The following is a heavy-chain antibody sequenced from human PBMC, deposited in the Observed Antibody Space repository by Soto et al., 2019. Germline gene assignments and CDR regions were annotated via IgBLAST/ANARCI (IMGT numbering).Heavy chain of an antibody. CDR1: GYTFTSYD. CDR2: MNPTSGNT. V-gene: IGHV1-8*01. CDR3: ARGWYCSGGSCYVRYYYYYGMDV. J-gene: IGHJ6*02. Sequence: QVRLVQSGAEVKKPGASVKVSCKASGYTFTSYDINWVRQATGQGLEWMGWMNPTSGNTGYAQKFQGRVTMTRNTSISTSYMELSSLRSEDTAVYYCARGWYCSGGSCYVRYYYYYGMDVWGQGTTVTVSS. D-gene: IGHD2-15*01.